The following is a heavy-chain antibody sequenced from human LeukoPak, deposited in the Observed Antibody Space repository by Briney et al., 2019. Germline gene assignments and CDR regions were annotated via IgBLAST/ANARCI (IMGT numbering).Heavy chain of an antibody. Sequence: GASVNVSCKTSGYTFTGYYMYWVRQAPGQGLAWMGWINPNSGGTGYAQKFQGRVTMTRDTSISTAYMELSRLRSDDTAVYYCARVQSQYYYDSSGYPAFDIWGQGTMVTVSS. CDR2: INPNSGGT. CDR3: ARVQSQYYYDSSGYPAFDI. V-gene: IGHV1-2*02. J-gene: IGHJ3*02. D-gene: IGHD3-22*01. CDR1: GYTFTGYY.